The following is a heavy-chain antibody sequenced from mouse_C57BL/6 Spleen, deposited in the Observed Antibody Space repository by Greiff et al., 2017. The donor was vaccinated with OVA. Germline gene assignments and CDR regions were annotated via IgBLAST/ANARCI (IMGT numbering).Heavy chain of an antibody. CDR2: ISYDGSN. CDR1: GYSITSGYY. Sequence: VQLKQSGPGLVKPSQSLSLTCSVTGYSITSGYYWNWIRQFPGNKLEWMGYISYDGSNNYNPSLKNRISITRDTSKNQLFLKLNSVTTEDTATYYCAKYDYDGGLFDYWGQGTTLTVSS. J-gene: IGHJ2*01. V-gene: IGHV3-6*01. D-gene: IGHD2-4*01. CDR3: AKYDYDGGLFDY.